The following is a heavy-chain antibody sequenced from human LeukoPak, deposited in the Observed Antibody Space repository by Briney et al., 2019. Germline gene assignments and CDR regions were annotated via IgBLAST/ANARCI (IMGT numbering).Heavy chain of an antibody. Sequence: SETLSLTCTVSGGSLSSSSYYWGWIRQPPGKGLEWIGSIYYSGNTYYNASLKSQVSTSIDTSKNRFSLKLTSVTAADTAVYYCARQTGSGLFILPGGQGTLVTVSS. D-gene: IGHD3/OR15-3a*01. CDR2: IYYSGNT. CDR1: GGSLSSSSYY. CDR3: ARQTGSGLFILP. V-gene: IGHV4-39*01. J-gene: IGHJ4*02.